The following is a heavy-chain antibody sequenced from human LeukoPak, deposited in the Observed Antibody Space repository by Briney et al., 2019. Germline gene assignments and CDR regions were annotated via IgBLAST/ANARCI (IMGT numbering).Heavy chain of an antibody. CDR3: AKEWSAGY. CDR1: GFTLSSYG. CDR2: ISYDGSNK. D-gene: IGHD1-26*01. J-gene: IGHJ4*02. Sequence: GRSLRLSCAASGFTLSSYGMHWVRQAPGKGLEWVAVISYDGSNKYYADSVKGRFTISRDNSKNTLYLQMNSLRAEDTAVYYCAKEWSAGYWGQGTLVTVSS. V-gene: IGHV3-30*18.